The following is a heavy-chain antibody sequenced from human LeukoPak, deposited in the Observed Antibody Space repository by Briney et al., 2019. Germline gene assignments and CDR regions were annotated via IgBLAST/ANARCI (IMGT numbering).Heavy chain of an antibody. CDR2: IIPIFGTA. CDR3: AREGPIVRGSGSYYNWFDY. V-gene: IGHV1-69*05. D-gene: IGHD3-10*01. CDR1: GGTFSSYA. Sequence: VASVKVSCKASGGTFSSYAISWVRQAPGQGLEWMGRIIPIFGTANYAQKFQGRVTITTDESTSTAYMKLSSLRSEDTAVYYCAREGPIVRGSGSYYNWFDYWGQGTLVTVSS. J-gene: IGHJ4*02.